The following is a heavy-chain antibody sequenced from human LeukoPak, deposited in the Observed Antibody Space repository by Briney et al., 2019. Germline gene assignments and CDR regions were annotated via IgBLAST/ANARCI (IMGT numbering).Heavy chain of an antibody. J-gene: IGHJ4*02. CDR3: ARTPVTTGYFDY. V-gene: IGHV4-59*08. D-gene: IGHD4-17*01. Sequence: SEALSLTCTVSGGSISSYYWSWIRQPPGKGLEWIGYIYHSGSTNYNPSLKSRVTISVDTSKNQFSLKLSSVTAADTAVYYCARTPVTTGYFDYWGQGTLVTVSS. CDR1: GGSISSYY. CDR2: IYHSGST.